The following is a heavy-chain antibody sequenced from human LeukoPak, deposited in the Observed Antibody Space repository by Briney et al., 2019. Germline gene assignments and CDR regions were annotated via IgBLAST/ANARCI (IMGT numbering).Heavy chain of an antibody. V-gene: IGHV3-33*01. Sequence: GGSLRLSCAASGFTFSSYGMHWVRQAPGKGLEWVAVIWYDGNNKYYADSVKGRFTISRDNSKNTLYLQMNSLRAEDTAVYYCARVYRLYDSSGYYTSSRAFDIWGQGTMVTVSS. CDR3: ARVYRLYDSSGYYTSSRAFDI. CDR1: GFTFSSYG. D-gene: IGHD3-22*01. CDR2: IWYDGNNK. J-gene: IGHJ3*02.